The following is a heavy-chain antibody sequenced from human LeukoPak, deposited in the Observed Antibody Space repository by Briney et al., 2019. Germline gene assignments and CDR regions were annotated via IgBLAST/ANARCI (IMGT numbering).Heavy chain of an antibody. J-gene: IGHJ4*02. D-gene: IGHD1-26*01. V-gene: IGHV1-2*02. Sequence: ASVKVSCKASGYTFTGYYMHWVRQAPGQGLEWMGWINPNSGGTNYAQKFQGRVTMTRDTSISKAYMELSRLRSDDTAVYYCARGSPEWELTEGDYWGQGTLVTVSS. CDR2: INPNSGGT. CDR3: ARGSPEWELTEGDY. CDR1: GYTFTGYY.